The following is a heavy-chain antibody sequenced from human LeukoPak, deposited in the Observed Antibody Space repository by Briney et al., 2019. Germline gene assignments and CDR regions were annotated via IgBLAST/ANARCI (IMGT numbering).Heavy chain of an antibody. D-gene: IGHD2-15*01. CDR2: IYYSGST. J-gene: IGHJ5*02. CDR1: GGSISSGGYY. V-gene: IGHV4-31*03. Sequence: SETLSLTCTVSGGSISSGGYYWSWIRQHPGKGLEWIGYIYYSGSTYYNPSLKSRVTISVDTSKNQFSLKLSSVTAADTAVYYCARQWSAGWFDPWGQGTLVTVSS. CDR3: ARQWSAGWFDP.